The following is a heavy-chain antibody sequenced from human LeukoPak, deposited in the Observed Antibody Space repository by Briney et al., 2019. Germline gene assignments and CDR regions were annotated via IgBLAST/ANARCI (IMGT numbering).Heavy chain of an antibody. Sequence: ASVKVSCKASGYTFTSYGISWVRQAPGQGLEWMGWISAYSGNTNYAQKLQGRVTMTTDTSTSTAYMELRSLRSDDTAVYYCARDHPYYDFWSGYYKGEGFDPWGQGTLVTVSS. CDR2: ISAYSGNT. J-gene: IGHJ5*02. V-gene: IGHV1-18*01. D-gene: IGHD3-3*01. CDR3: ARDHPYYDFWSGYYKGEGFDP. CDR1: GYTFTSYG.